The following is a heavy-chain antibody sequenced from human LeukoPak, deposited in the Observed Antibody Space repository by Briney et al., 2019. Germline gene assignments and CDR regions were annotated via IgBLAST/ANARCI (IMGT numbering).Heavy chain of an antibody. V-gene: IGHV3-74*01. CDR1: GFAFSNYW. J-gene: IGHJ6*03. CDR2: INSDGINT. D-gene: IGHD5-18*01. CDR3: ARTTEGGYTYGYFYYYYMDV. Sequence: GGSLRLSCAASGFAFSNYWMHWVRQAPGKGLVWVSRINSDGINTSYADSVKGRFTTSRDNAKNTLNLQMNSLRAEDTAVYYCARTTEGGYTYGYFYYYYMDVWGKGTTVTISS.